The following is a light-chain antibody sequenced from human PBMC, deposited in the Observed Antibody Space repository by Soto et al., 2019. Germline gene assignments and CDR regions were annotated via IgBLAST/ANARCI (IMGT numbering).Light chain of an antibody. CDR3: LQDHDDSWT. J-gene: IGKJ1*01. V-gene: IGKV1-6*01. Sequence: QMTQSPSSLSASXXDRIXITCRGSRDIGSDLSWYQQKPGKAPTXXIYAASNLQSGVPSRFRGSRSGTEFTLTVSSLQPEDFATYYCLQDHDDSWTFGQGTKVDIK. CDR2: AAS. CDR1: RDIGSD.